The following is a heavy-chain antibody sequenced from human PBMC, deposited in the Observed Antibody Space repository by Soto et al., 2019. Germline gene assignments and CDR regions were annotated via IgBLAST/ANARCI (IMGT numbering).Heavy chain of an antibody. CDR2: IHYSGSI. CDR3: AREDDGGDRDYYGLDV. J-gene: IGHJ6*04. V-gene: IGHV4-30-4*08. CDR1: GGSISYEYYH. Sequence: QVQLQQSGPGLVKPSQTLSLTCTVSGGSISYEYYHWTWIRQSPGKGLEWIGDIHYSGSIIYNPSFKSRVTISVDTSKNRFSLQLSSVTAADTAVYFCAREDDGGDRDYYGLDVWGAGTTVTVSS. D-gene: IGHD2-21*02.